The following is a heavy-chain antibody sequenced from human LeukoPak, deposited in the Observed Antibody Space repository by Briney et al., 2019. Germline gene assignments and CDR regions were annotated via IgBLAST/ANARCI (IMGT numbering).Heavy chain of an antibody. V-gene: IGHV4-34*01. D-gene: IGHD3-3*01. CDR3: ARVPVWSGYTFDP. J-gene: IGHJ5*02. CDR1: GFTFSSYA. CDR2: INHSGST. Sequence: GSLRLSCAASGFTFSSYAMSWIRQPPGKGLEWIGEINHSGSTNYNPSLKSRVTISVDTSKNQFSLKLSSVTAADTAVYYCARVPVWSGYTFDPWGQGTLVTVSS.